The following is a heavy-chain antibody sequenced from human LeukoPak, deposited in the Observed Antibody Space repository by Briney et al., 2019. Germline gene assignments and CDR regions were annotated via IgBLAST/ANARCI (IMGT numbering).Heavy chain of an antibody. CDR3: ARGRYSYGDSNYFDY. Sequence: SETLSLTCTVSGGSISSSSYSWGWIRQPPGKGLEWIGSIYYSGSTYYNPSLKSRVTISVDTSKNQFSLKLSSVTAADTAVYYCARGRYSYGDSNYFDYWGQGTLVTVSS. CDR1: GGSISSSSYS. CDR2: IYYSGST. V-gene: IGHV4-39*01. J-gene: IGHJ4*02. D-gene: IGHD5-18*01.